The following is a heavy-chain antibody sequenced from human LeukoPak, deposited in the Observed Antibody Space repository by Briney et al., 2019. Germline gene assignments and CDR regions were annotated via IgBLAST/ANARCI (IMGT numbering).Heavy chain of an antibody. CDR1: GYSFTGYY. CDR3: ARDTGEYYYDSSGYPEYFQH. Sequence: GASVKVSCKASGYSFTGYYMHWVRQAPGQGLEWMGWINPNSADTNYAQKFQGRVTMTRDTSISTAYMELSRLRSDDTAVYYCARDTGEYYYDSSGYPEYFQHWGQGTLVTVSS. J-gene: IGHJ1*01. CDR2: INPNSADT. V-gene: IGHV1-2*02. D-gene: IGHD3-22*01.